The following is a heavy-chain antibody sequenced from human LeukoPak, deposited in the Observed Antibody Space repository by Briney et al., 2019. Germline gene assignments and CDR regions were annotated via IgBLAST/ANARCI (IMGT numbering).Heavy chain of an antibody. V-gene: IGHV6-1*01. CDR1: GDSVSSNSVA. CDR2: TYYRSKWYN. CDR3: ARDHCSGGSCHWRFDY. Sequence: SQTLSLTCAISGDSVSSNSVAWNWIRQSPSRGLEWLGRTYYRSKWYNDYAVSVKGRITINPDTSKNQFSLQLNSVTPEDTAVYYCARDHCSGGSCHWRFDYWGRGTLVTVSS. D-gene: IGHD2-15*01. J-gene: IGHJ4*02.